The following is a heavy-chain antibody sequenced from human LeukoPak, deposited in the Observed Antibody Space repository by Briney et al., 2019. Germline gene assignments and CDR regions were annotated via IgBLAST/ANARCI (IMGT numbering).Heavy chain of an antibody. Sequence: GGSLRLSCAASGFTFSSYDMHWVRQATGKGLEWVSAIGTAGDTYYPGSVKGRFTISRENAKNSLYLQMNSLRAGDTAVYYCAREVSAYGMDVWGQGTTVTVSS. CDR2: IGTAGDT. V-gene: IGHV3-13*04. CDR3: AREVSAYGMDV. J-gene: IGHJ6*02. CDR1: GFTFSSYD. D-gene: IGHD4-23*01.